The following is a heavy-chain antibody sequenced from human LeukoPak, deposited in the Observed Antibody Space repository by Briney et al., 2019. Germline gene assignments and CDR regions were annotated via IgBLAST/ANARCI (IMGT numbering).Heavy chain of an antibody. CDR3: ARGARSVRGVIPYFDY. CDR1: GFSFSNYG. CDR2: IRASGDNA. V-gene: IGHV3-21*01. D-gene: IGHD3-10*01. Sequence: GGSLRLSCAASGFSFSNYGMNWVRQAPGEGLEWVSGIRASGDNAYYADSVKGRITVSRDNAKNSLGLQMNSLRAEDTAVYYCARGARSVRGVIPYFDYWGQGTLVTVSS. J-gene: IGHJ4*02.